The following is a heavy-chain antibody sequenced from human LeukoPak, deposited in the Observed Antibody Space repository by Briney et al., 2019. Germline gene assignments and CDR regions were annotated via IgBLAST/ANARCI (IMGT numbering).Heavy chain of an antibody. Sequence: GGSLRLSCAASGFTFSSYAMHWVRQAPGKGLEWVAVISYDGSNKYYADSVKGRFTISRDNSKNTLYLQMNSLRAEDTAVYYCAKHYYDFWSGYFRSKPPGYFDYWGQGTLVTVSS. CDR3: AKHYYDFWSGYFRSKPPGYFDY. CDR1: GFTFSSYA. V-gene: IGHV3-30-3*02. D-gene: IGHD3-3*01. J-gene: IGHJ4*02. CDR2: ISYDGSNK.